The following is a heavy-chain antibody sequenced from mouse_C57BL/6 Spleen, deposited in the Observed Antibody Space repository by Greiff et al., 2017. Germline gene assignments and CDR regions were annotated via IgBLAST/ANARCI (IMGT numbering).Heavy chain of an antibody. D-gene: IGHD2-2*01. V-gene: IGHV3-6*01. J-gene: IGHJ4*01. CDR1: GYSITSGYY. CDR2: ISYDGSN. CDR3: ARDWVTTRDAMDY. Sequence: DVKLQESGPGLVKPSQSLSLTCSVTGYSITSGYYWNWIRQFPGNKLEWMGYISYDGSNNYNPSLKNRISITRDTSKNQFFLKLNSVTTEDTATYYCARDWVTTRDAMDYWGQGTSVTVSS.